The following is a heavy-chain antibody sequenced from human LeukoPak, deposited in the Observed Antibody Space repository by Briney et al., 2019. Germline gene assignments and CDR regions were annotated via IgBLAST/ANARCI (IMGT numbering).Heavy chain of an antibody. CDR3: ASNGDYFPLDY. J-gene: IGHJ4*02. D-gene: IGHD4-17*01. CDR2: INHSGST. Sequence: GSLRLSCAASGFTFSSYSMNWIRPPPGKGLEWIGEINHSGSTNYNPSLKSRVTISVDTSKNQFSLKLSSVTAADTAVYYCASNGDYFPLDYWGQGTLVTVSS. CDR1: GFTFSSYS. V-gene: IGHV4-34*01.